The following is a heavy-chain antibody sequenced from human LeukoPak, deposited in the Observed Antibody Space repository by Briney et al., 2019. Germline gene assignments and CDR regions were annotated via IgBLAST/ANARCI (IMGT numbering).Heavy chain of an antibody. Sequence: GGSLRLSCAASGFMLSSTWMHWVRQAPGKGLVWVSRINSDATSTSYADSVRGRFTISRDDAKNTMYLQMNSLRAEDTAMYYCVRGSPGYSSSWHAHWGQGTLVTVSS. J-gene: IGHJ4*02. D-gene: IGHD6-13*01. CDR2: INSDATST. CDR3: VRGSPGYSSSWHAH. CDR1: GFMLSSTW. V-gene: IGHV3-74*01.